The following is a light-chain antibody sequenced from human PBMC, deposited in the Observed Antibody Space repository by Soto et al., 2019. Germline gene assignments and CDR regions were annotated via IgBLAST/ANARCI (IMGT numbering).Light chain of an antibody. Sequence: DIQMTQSPSSLSASVGDRVTITCQASQDINNFLNWYQHKPGKAPKLLIYDASNLESGVPSRFSGSGSGTEFTLTISSLQPDDFATYYCQQYNSYSQTFGQGTKVDIK. CDR3: QQYNSYSQT. CDR2: DAS. J-gene: IGKJ1*01. V-gene: IGKV1-33*01. CDR1: QDINNF.